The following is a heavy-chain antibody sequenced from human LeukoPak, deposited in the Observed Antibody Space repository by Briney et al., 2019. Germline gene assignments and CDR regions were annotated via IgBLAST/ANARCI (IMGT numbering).Heavy chain of an antibody. V-gene: IGHV4-39*07. CDR3: ARDSLGVGPGYFDY. Sequence: SETLSLTCTVSGGSISSSSYYWGWIRQPPGKGLEWIGSIYYSGSTYYNPSLKSRVTISVDTSKNQFSLKVSSVTAADTAVYYCARDSLGVGPGYFDYWGQGTLVTVSS. J-gene: IGHJ4*02. CDR2: IYYSGST. CDR1: GGSISSSSYY. D-gene: IGHD3-3*01.